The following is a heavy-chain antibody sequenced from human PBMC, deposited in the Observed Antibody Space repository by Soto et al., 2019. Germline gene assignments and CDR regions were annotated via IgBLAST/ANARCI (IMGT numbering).Heavy chain of an antibody. CDR3: TTHIVVVPAAMSDAFDI. CDR1: GFTFSGSA. V-gene: IGHV3-73*01. CDR2: IRSKANSYAT. Sequence: GGSLRLSCAASGFTFSGSAMHWVRQASGKGLEWVGRIRSKANSYATAYAASVKGRFTISRDDSKNTAYLQMNSLKTEDTAVYYCTTHIVVVPAAMSDAFDIWGQGTMVTVSS. J-gene: IGHJ3*02. D-gene: IGHD2-2*01.